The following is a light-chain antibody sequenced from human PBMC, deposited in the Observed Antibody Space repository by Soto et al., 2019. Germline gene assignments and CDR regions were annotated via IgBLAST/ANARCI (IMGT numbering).Light chain of an antibody. CDR3: QQSYSTPHT. V-gene: IGKV1-39*01. Sequence: DIQVTQSPSSLSASVGDRVTITCRASQSISSYLNWYQQKPGKAPKLLIYAASSLQSGVPSRFSGSGSGTDFTLTISDXQPEDFATYYCQQSYSTPHTFGRGTKVDIK. CDR2: AAS. J-gene: IGKJ2*01. CDR1: QSISSY.